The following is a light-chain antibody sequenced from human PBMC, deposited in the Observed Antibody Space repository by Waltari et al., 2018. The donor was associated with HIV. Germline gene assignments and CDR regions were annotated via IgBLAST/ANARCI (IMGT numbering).Light chain of an antibody. CDR3: QKRSNWPSGST. CDR1: QSVSTY. CDR2: DAF. Sequence: EIVLTQSPATLSLFSGERATLSCRARQSVSTYLAWYQQKPGQAPRRLLYDAFYRADGSHDRSSGSGSGTDLTRTISNLEPEESAFYYCQKRSNWPSGSTFGQGTKLEI. V-gene: IGKV3-11*01. J-gene: IGKJ2*01.